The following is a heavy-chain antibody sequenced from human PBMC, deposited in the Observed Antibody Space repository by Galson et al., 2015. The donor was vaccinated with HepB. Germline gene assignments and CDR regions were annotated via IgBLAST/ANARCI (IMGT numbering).Heavy chain of an antibody. CDR2: IKQDGSEK. CDR1: GFTFSSYW. Sequence: SLRLSCAASGFTFSSYWMSWVRQAPGKGLEWVANIKQDGSEKYYVDSVKGRFTISRDNAKNSLYLQMNSLRAEDTAVYYCARDKMEVAVAYDYWGQGTLVTVSS. V-gene: IGHV3-7*03. D-gene: IGHD6-19*01. CDR3: ARDKMEVAVAYDY. J-gene: IGHJ4*02.